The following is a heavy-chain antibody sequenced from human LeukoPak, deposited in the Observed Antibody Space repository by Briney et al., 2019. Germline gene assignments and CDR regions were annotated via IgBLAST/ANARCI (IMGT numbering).Heavy chain of an antibody. V-gene: IGHV4-59*01. CDR3: ARLVWIAVAGPYFDY. CDR1: GGSISSYY. J-gene: IGHJ4*02. CDR2: IYYSGST. Sequence: SETLSLTCTVSGGSISSYYWSWIRQPPGKGLEWIGYIYYSGSTNYNPSLTSRGNISVETSKNHFSLKLSSVTAADTAVYYCARLVWIAVAGPYFDYWAQGTLVTVSS. D-gene: IGHD6-19*01.